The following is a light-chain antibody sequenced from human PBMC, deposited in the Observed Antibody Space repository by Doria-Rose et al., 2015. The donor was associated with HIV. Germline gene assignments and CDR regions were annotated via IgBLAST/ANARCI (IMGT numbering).Light chain of an antibody. J-gene: IGKJ3*01. CDR3: QQYYDTPS. CDR1: QSLLYTSKNY. V-gene: IGKV4-1*01. CDR2: WAS. Sequence: TQSPESLGMSLGERATLNCKSNQSLLYTSKNYLAWYQQKPGQPPKLLIYWASTRQPGVPARFSGGGSGTDFTLTISSLEAEDVAVYYCQQYYDTPSFGPGTTVDIK.